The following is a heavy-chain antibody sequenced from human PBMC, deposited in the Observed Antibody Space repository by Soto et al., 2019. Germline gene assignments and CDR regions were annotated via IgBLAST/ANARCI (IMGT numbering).Heavy chain of an antibody. J-gene: IGHJ4*02. CDR2: ISYDGSNK. V-gene: IGHV3-30-3*01. Sequence: QVQLVESGGGVVQPGRSLRLSCAASGFTFSSYAMHWVRQAPGKGLEWVAVISYDGSNKYYADSVKGRFTISRDNSKNTLYLQMNSLRAEDKAVYYCARESVMTTVGLDYWGQGTLVTVSS. CDR1: GFTFSSYA. D-gene: IGHD4-4*01. CDR3: ARESVMTTVGLDY.